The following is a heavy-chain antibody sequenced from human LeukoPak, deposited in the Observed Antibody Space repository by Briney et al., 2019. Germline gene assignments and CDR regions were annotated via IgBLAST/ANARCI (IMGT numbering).Heavy chain of an antibody. V-gene: IGHV3-43D*03. D-gene: IGHD2-2*03. J-gene: IGHJ4*02. Sequence: GGSLRLSCAASGFTFDDYAMHWVRHAPGKGLEWVSLISWDGGSTYYADSVKGRFTISRDNSKNSLYLQMNSLRAEDTALYYCAKDSGYCSSTSCSYFDYWGQGTLVTVSS. CDR2: ISWDGGST. CDR3: AKDSGYCSSTSCSYFDY. CDR1: GFTFDDYA.